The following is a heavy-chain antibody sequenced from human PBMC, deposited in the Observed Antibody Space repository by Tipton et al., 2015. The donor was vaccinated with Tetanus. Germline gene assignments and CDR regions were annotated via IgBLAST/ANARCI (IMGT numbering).Heavy chain of an antibody. Sequence: QSGAEVKKPGESLNISCKASGYNFATFWIGWVRQKPGKGLEWMGIIYPGDSSVRYSPTFQGQVTISADRSTTTAYLQRDRLKVSDTAMYFCARHGWATSYGWFDPWGQGTQVTVSS. J-gene: IGHJ5*02. D-gene: IGHD3-10*01. V-gene: IGHV5-51*01. CDR1: GYNFATFW. CDR2: IYPGDSSV. CDR3: ARHGWATSYGWFDP.